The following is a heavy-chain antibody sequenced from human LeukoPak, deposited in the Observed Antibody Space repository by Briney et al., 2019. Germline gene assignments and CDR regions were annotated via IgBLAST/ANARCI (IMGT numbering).Heavy chain of an antibody. Sequence: ASVKVSCRASGYTFTGYYMHWVRQAPGQGLEWMGWINPNHGDTNYAQKFQDRVSMTRDTSISTAYMHLSRLRSDDTAVYYCARSPHILTGENFDYWGQGTLLTVSS. V-gene: IGHV1-2*02. CDR2: INPNHGDT. D-gene: IGHD3-9*01. CDR1: GYTFTGYY. CDR3: ARSPHILTGENFDY. J-gene: IGHJ4*02.